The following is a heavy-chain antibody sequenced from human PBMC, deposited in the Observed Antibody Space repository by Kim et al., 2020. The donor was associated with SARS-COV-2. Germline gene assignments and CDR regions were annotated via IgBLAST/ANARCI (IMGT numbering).Heavy chain of an antibody. V-gene: IGHV3-13*01. CDR1: GFTFSSYD. Sequence: GGSLRLSCAASGFTFSSYDMHWVRQATGKGLEWVSAIGTAGDTYYPGSVKGRFTISRENAKNSLYLQMNSLRAGDTAVYYCARGPPYYYGSGSYLGYYGMDVWGQGTTVTVSS. CDR3: ARGPPYYYGSGSYLGYYGMDV. CDR2: IGTAGDT. D-gene: IGHD3-10*01. J-gene: IGHJ6*02.